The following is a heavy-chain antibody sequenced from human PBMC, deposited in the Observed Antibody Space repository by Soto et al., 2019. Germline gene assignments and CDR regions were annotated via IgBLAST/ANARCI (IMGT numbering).Heavy chain of an antibody. J-gene: IGHJ3*02. D-gene: IGHD4-4*01. V-gene: IGHV1-18*01. Sequence: ASVKVSCKSAGYIFSDYGITWVRQAAGQGLEWMGWISAYIGNTDYAQKFQDRLTLATDTSPSTAYLELRSLRSDDTALYYCARPVTSPDHLDIWGQGTMVTVSS. CDR3: ARPVTSPDHLDI. CDR1: GYIFSDYG. CDR2: ISAYIGNT.